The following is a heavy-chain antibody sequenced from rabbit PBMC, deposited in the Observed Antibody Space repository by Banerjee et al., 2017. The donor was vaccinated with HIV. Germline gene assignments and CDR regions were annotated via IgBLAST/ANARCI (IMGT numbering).Heavy chain of an antibody. D-gene: IGHD8-1*01. CDR3: ARDTGSWYYYFDL. J-gene: IGHJ4*01. CDR2: IDTASGTT. Sequence: QSLEESGGDPVKPGASLTLTCTASGFSFSSSYNMCWVRQAPGKGLEWIGYIDTASGTTDYASWVNGRFTISKTSSTTVTLKMTSLTAADTATYFCARDTGSWYYYFDLWGPGTLVTVS. CDR1: GFSFSSSYN. V-gene: IGHV1S40*01.